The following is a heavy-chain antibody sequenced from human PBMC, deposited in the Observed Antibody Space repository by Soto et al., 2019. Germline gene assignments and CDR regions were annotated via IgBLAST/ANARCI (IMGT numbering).Heavy chain of an antibody. Sequence: GGSLRLSCAASGFSFSSYGMHWVRQAPGKGLEWVAVVSYDGNNKYYADSVKGRFTISRDNSKNTLYLQMNSLRAEDTAVYYCAKDSSGRRTDFWGQGTLVTVSS. D-gene: IGHD6-25*01. V-gene: IGHV3-30*18. CDR2: VSYDGNNK. CDR3: AKDSSGRRTDF. J-gene: IGHJ4*02. CDR1: GFSFSSYG.